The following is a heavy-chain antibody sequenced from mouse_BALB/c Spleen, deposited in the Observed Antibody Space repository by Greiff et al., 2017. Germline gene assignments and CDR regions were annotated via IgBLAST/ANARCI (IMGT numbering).Heavy chain of an antibody. J-gene: IGHJ3*01. CDR2: ISYDGSN. Sequence: EVQLQESGPGLVKPSQSLSLTCSVTGYSITSGYYWNWIRQFPGNKLEWMGYISYDGSNNYNPSLKNRISITRDTSKNQFFLKLNSVTTEDTATYYCARDGYDVSWFAYWGQGTLVTVSA. V-gene: IGHV3-6*02. D-gene: IGHD2-2*01. CDR1: GYSITSGYY. CDR3: ARDGYDVSWFAY.